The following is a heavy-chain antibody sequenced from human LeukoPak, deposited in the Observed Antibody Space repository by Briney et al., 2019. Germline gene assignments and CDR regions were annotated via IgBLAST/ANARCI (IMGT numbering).Heavy chain of an antibody. Sequence: GGSLRLSCAASGFTFSKYAMTWVRQAPGKGLEWVSVISGSGENTDYADSVKGRFTISRDNSKNSLYLQMNSLRAEDTAVYYCARDRSTVAGLYYYGVDVWGQGTTVIVSS. CDR3: ARDRSTVAGLYYYGVDV. CDR1: GFTFSKYA. D-gene: IGHD6-19*01. J-gene: IGHJ6*02. V-gene: IGHV3-23*01. CDR2: ISGSGENT.